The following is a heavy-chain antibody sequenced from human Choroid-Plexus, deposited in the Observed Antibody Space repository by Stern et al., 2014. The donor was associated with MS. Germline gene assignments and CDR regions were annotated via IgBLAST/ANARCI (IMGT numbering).Heavy chain of an antibody. CDR3: AKDRQYLTYFFDH. CDR1: GFTLGSCA. J-gene: IGHJ5*02. CDR2: VSYDGSNK. D-gene: IGHD2/OR15-2a*01. V-gene: IGHV3-30*18. Sequence: VQLVESGGGVVQPGRPLRISCVASGFTLGSCAMHWVRQAPGKGLEWVAGVSYDGSNKYYADSVKGRFTISRDNSQNTLYMQMSSLRPEDTAVYYCAKDRQYLTYFFDHWGQGSLVTVSS.